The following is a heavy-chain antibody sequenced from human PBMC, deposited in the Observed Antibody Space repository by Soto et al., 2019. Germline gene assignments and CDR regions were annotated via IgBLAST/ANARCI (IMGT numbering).Heavy chain of an antibody. CDR3: ARLFWSGNGYYSYGMDV. J-gene: IGHJ6*02. D-gene: IGHD3-3*01. CDR1: GYTFTSYY. Sequence: ASVKVSCKASGYTFTSYYMHWVRQAPGQGLEWMGIINPSGGSTSYAQKFQGRVTMTRDTSTSTVYMELSSLRSEDTAVYYCARLFWSGNGYYSYGMDVWGQGTTVTVSS. V-gene: IGHV1-46*01. CDR2: INPSGGST.